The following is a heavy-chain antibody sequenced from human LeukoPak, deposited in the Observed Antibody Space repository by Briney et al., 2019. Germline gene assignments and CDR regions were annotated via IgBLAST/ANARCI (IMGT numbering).Heavy chain of an antibody. J-gene: IGHJ4*02. D-gene: IGHD4-11*01. CDR3: ADSNYWYPVDY. Sequence: GGSLRLSCAASGFTFSSYAMRWVRQAPGKGLEWVSSVTGSGDSTYYADSVKGRFTISRDNSKNTLYLEMNSLRAEDTALYYCADSNYWYPVDYWGQGTLVTVSS. CDR2: VTGSGDST. CDR1: GFTFSSYA. V-gene: IGHV3-23*01.